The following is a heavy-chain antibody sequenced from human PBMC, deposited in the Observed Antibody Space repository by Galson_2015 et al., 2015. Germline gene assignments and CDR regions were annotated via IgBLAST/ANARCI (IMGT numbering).Heavy chain of an antibody. CDR2: IYSGGSP. J-gene: IGHJ4*02. Sequence: SLRLSCAASGFTVSTNYMTWVRQAPGKGLEWLSIIYSGGSPYYADSVKRRFTISRDNSKNTLYLQMNSLRAEDTAMYYCAKGVGSDFYYANDYWGQGTLVTVSS. D-gene: IGHD3-22*01. CDR1: GFTVSTNY. V-gene: IGHV3-53*01. CDR3: AKGVGSDFYYANDY.